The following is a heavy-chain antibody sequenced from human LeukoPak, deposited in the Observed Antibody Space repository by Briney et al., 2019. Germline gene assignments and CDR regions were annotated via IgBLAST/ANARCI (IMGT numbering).Heavy chain of an antibody. CDR2: TNEHGTII. V-gene: IGHV3-74*01. Sequence: PGGSLRLSCAASGFSFSNYWFRWVRQAPGEGLVWVSRTNEHGTIINYADSVKGRFTISRDNAKNTLYLQMNSLRTEDSALYYCVVDLSGSADYWGQGTLVTVSS. CDR3: VVDLSGSADY. CDR1: GFSFSNYW. D-gene: IGHD3-10*01. J-gene: IGHJ4*02.